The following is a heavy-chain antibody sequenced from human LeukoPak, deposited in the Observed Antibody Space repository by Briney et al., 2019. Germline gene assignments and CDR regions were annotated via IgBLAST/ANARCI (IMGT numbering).Heavy chain of an antibody. CDR2: ISAYNGNT. J-gene: IGHJ6*02. CDR1: GYTFTSYG. Sequence: ASVKVSCKGSGYTFTSYGISWVRQAPGQGLEWMGWISAYNGNTNYAQKLQGRVTMTTDTSTSTAYMELRSLRSDDTAVYYCARVPLDHYYYGMDVWGQGTTVTVSS. CDR3: ARVPLDHYYYGMDV. V-gene: IGHV1-18*01.